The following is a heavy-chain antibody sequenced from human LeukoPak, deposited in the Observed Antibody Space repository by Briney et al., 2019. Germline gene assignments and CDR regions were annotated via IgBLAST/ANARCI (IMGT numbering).Heavy chain of an antibody. D-gene: IGHD5-24*01. CDR1: GFTLSSYE. CDR2: MTNSATTI. J-gene: IGHJ3*01. V-gene: IGHV3-48*03. Sequence: GGSLRLSCAASGFTLSSYEMNWVRQAPGKGLEWVSYMTNSATTITYADSVKGRFTFSRDNAKNSLYLQMNSLRAEDTAVYYCARFVRDGYKWSAFDVWGQGTMVTVSS. CDR3: ARFVRDGYKWSAFDV.